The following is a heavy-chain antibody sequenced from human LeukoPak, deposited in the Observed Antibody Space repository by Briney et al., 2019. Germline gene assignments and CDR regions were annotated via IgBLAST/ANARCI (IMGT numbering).Heavy chain of an antibody. Sequence: SETLSLTRTVSGGSVRDNYWSWIRQPPGKGLEWIGRVYTGGIPNYNSSLKSRVALSLDTSKNQFSMNLSSVSAADTAVYFCARGSSFSGFDYWGQGALVTVSS. CDR1: GGSVRDNY. D-gene: IGHD1-26*01. J-gene: IGHJ4*02. CDR3: ARGSSFSGFDY. V-gene: IGHV4-4*07. CDR2: VYTGGIP.